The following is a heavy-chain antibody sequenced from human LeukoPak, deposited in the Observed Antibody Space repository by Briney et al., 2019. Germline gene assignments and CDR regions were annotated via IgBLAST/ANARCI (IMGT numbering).Heavy chain of an antibody. J-gene: IGHJ4*02. CDR1: GFTFSSYA. Sequence: GGSLRLSCAASGFTFSSYAMSWVRQAPGKGLEWVSAISGSGGSTYYADSVEGRFTISRDNSKNTPYLQMNSLRAEDTAVYYCAKDPRDLYCSSTSCYVTDYWGQGTLVTVSS. V-gene: IGHV3-23*01. CDR2: ISGSGGST. CDR3: AKDPRDLYCSSTSCYVTDY. D-gene: IGHD2-2*01.